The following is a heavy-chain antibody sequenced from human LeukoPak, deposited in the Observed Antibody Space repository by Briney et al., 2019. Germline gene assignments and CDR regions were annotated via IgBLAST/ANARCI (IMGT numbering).Heavy chain of an antibody. D-gene: IGHD4-17*01. J-gene: IGHJ4*02. Sequence: PGGSLRLSCAASGFTLSRYWMSWVRQAPGKGLEWVANIKQDGGEKYYVDSVKGRFTISRDNAKNSLYLQMDSLRAEDTAMYYCARLTTVTTFDSWGQGTLVTVSS. CDR2: IKQDGGEK. CDR1: GFTLSRYW. V-gene: IGHV3-7*01. CDR3: ARLTTVTTFDS.